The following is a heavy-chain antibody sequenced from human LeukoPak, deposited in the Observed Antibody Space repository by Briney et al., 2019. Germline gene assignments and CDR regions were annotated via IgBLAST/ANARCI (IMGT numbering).Heavy chain of an antibody. CDR1: GFTFTNYA. V-gene: IGHV3-23*01. Sequence: GGSLRLSCAASGFTFTNYAMTWVRQAAGKGLQWVSGISGSGDYTYYTDSVKSLYTTSKDKSKYTLSLQMSSLRAEDAAVYYCAKVSDYDFWSGYSYKYYMDVWGKGTTVTVSS. J-gene: IGHJ6*03. CDR3: AKVSDYDFWSGYSYKYYMDV. CDR2: ISGSGDYT. D-gene: IGHD3-3*01.